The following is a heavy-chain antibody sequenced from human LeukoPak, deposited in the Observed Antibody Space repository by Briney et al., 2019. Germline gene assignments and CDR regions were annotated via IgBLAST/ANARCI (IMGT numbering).Heavy chain of an antibody. V-gene: IGHV4-34*01. CDR1: GGSFGDYY. J-gene: IGHJ4*02. CDR3: ARGGPIGQLWSWY. Sequence: KSSETLSLTCAVYGGSFGDYYWSWIRQPPGKGLEWIGEINHSGSTNYNPSLKSRVTISVDTSKNQFSLKLSSVTAADTAVYYCARGGPIGQLWSWYWGQGTLVTVSS. D-gene: IGHD5-18*01. CDR2: INHSGST.